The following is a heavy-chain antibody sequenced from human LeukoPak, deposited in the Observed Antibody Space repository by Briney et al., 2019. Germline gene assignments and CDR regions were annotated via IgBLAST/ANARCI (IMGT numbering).Heavy chain of an antibody. V-gene: IGHV1-18*01. CDR2: ISAYKGNT. Sequence: ASVKVSCKASGYTFTSYGISWVRQAPGQGLEGMGWISAYKGNTNYAQKLQGRVTMTTDTSTSTAYMELSRLRSDDTAVYYCARESYDSSGYYDTRGVQGRFDYWGQGTLVTVSS. J-gene: IGHJ4*02. CDR1: GYTFTSYG. D-gene: IGHD3-22*01. CDR3: ARESYDSSGYYDTRGVQGRFDY.